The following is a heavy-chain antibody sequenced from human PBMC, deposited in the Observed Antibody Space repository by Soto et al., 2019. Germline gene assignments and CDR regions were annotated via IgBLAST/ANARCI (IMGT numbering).Heavy chain of an antibody. CDR3: ARGGLGYCSGGSCPTNWFDP. V-gene: IGHV1-18*01. J-gene: IGHJ5*02. CDR2: ISAYNGNT. D-gene: IGHD2-15*01. CDR1: GYTFTSYG. Sequence: ASVKVSCKASGYTFTSYGISWVRQAPGQGLEWMGWISAYNGNTNYAQQLQGRVTMTTDTSTSTAYMELRSLRSDDTAVYYCARGGLGYCSGGSCPTNWFDPWGQGTLVTVSS.